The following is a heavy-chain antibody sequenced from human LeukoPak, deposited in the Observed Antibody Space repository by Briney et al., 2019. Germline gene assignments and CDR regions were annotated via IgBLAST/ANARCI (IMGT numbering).Heavy chain of an antibody. Sequence: PGRSLRLSCAASGLTFSNNYMSWVRQVPGKGLEWVSVIYSGGDTYYTDSVKGRFTISRDNSKNTLHLQMNSLRVEDTAVYYCARSNCNSCYLGVWYYFGYWGQGTLVTVSS. V-gene: IGHV3-66*01. CDR3: ARSNCNSCYLGVWYYFGY. CDR1: GLTFSNNY. J-gene: IGHJ4*02. CDR2: IYSGGDT. D-gene: IGHD1/OR15-1a*01.